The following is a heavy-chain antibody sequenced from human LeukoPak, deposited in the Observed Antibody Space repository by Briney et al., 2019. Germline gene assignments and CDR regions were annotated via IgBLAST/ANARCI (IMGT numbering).Heavy chain of an antibody. J-gene: IGHJ3*02. CDR3: ARLTMRGLVADI. CDR2: IYPGDSDT. Sequence: GESLQISCKGSGSSFTTYWIGWVRRLPGKGLEWMGIIYPGDSDTRYSPSFQGQVTISADKSISTAYLQWSSLKASDTAMYYCARLTMRGLVADIWGQGTMVTVSS. D-gene: IGHD4/OR15-4a*01. V-gene: IGHV5-51*01. CDR1: GSSFTTYW.